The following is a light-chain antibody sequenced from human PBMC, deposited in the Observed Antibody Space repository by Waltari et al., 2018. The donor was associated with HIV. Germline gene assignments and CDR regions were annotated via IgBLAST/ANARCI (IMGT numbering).Light chain of an antibody. CDR3: QQYNSYPWT. CDR2: KAS. V-gene: IGKV1-5*03. J-gene: IGKJ2*02. Sequence: DIQMTQSPSTLSASVGDRVTITCRASQSISSWLAWYQQKPGKAPNLLIYKASSLQSGVPSRFSGSGSGTEFTLTISSLQSEDFATYYCQQYNSYPWTFGQGTKL. CDR1: QSISSW.